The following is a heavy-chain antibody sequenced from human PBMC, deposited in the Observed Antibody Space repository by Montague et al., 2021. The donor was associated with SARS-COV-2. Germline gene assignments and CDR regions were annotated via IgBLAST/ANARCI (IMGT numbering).Heavy chain of an antibody. Sequence: SETLSLTCTVSGDSVSSSDHYWGWIRQPPGKGLEWPGIVYYSGYTYYNPSVKGRVTISIDASKNQFSLKLNSLTATDTAIYHCARRRLREDYFDFWGQGTLPTVSS. CDR3: ARRRLREDYFDF. D-gene: IGHD4-17*01. J-gene: IGHJ4*02. CDR2: VYYSGYT. V-gene: IGHV4-39*01. CDR1: GDSVSSSDHY.